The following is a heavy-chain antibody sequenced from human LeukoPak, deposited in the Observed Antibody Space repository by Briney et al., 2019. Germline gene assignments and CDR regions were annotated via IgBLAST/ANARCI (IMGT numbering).Heavy chain of an antibody. D-gene: IGHD3-22*01. CDR1: GYTFTSYG. J-gene: IGHJ3*02. V-gene: IGHV1-18*01. CDR3: ARWYYYDSSGYDDAFDI. CDR2: ISAYNGNT. Sequence: ASVKVSCTASGYTFTSYGISWVRQAPGQGLEWMGWISAYNGNTNYAQKLQGRVTMTTDTSTSTAYMELSSLRSEDTAVYYCARWYYYDSSGYDDAFDIWGQGTMVTVSS.